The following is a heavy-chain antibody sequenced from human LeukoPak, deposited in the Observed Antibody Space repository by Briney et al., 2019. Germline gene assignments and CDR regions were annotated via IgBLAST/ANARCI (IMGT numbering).Heavy chain of an antibody. V-gene: IGHV4-34*01. CDR1: GGSFSGYY. CDR3: ARGCITMVRGVIQAIRFDP. J-gene: IGHJ5*02. D-gene: IGHD3-10*01. CDR2: INHSGST. Sequence: SETLSLTFAVYGGSFSGYYWSWIRQPPGKGLEWIGEINHSGSTNYNPSLKSRVTISVDTSKNQFPLKLSSVTAADTAVYNCARGCITMVRGVIQAIRFDPRGQGTLVTVTS.